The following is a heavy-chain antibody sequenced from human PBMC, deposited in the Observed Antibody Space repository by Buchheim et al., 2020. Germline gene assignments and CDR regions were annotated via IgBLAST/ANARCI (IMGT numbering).Heavy chain of an antibody. CDR2: IYYSGST. Sequence: QLQLQESGPGLVKPSETLSLTCTVSGGSISSSSYYWGWIRQPPGKGLEWIGSIYYSGSTYYNPSLTSRVTISVDTSKNQFSLKLSSVTAADTAVYYWARDGTAGGYYYYGMDVWGQGTT. CDR3: ARDGTAGGYYYYGMDV. V-gene: IGHV4-39*07. D-gene: IGHD1-26*01. J-gene: IGHJ6*02. CDR1: GGSISSSSYY.